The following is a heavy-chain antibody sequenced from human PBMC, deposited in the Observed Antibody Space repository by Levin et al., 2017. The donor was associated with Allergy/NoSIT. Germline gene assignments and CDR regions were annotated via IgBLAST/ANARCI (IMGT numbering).Heavy chain of an antibody. CDR3: ARGNFFDSSGLHL. D-gene: IGHD3-22*01. CDR2: INPNSGGT. Sequence: GGSLRLSCKASGSTFTGDYIYWVRQAPGQGLEWMGRINPNSGGTNSAQTFQGRVTMTRDTSISTAYMELRSLTSDDTAVYYCARGNFFDSSGLHLWGQGTLVTVSS. J-gene: IGHJ4*02. V-gene: IGHV1-2*06. CDR1: GSTFTGDY.